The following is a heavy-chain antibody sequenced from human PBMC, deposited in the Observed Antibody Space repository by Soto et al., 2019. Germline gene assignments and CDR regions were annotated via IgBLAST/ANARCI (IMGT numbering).Heavy chain of an antibody. CDR2: TYHSGST. Sequence: SETLSLTCAVSGGSISSSNWWSWVRQPPGKGLEWIGETYHSGSTNYNPSLKSRVTISVDKSKNQLYLKLNTVTAADTAVYYCATTTSIWFGELLIPGYYYYGMDVWGEGTPVTVSS. D-gene: IGHD3-10*01. CDR1: GGSISSSNW. J-gene: IGHJ6*04. CDR3: ATTTSIWFGELLIPGYYYYGMDV. V-gene: IGHV4-4*02.